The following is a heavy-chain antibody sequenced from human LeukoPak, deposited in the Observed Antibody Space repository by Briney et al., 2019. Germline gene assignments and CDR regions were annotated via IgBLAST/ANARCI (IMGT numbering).Heavy chain of an antibody. CDR1: GYSISTGYY. CDR2: IYHSGST. D-gene: IGHD5-18*01. V-gene: IGHV4-38-2*02. CDR3: ARPYSYGYALFDY. Sequence: SETLSLTCTVSGYSISTGYYWGWIRQPPRKGMEWIGSIYHSGSTYYNPSLKSRVTISVDTSKNQFSLKLNSVTAADTAVYYCARPYSYGYALFDYWGQGTLVTVSS. J-gene: IGHJ4*02.